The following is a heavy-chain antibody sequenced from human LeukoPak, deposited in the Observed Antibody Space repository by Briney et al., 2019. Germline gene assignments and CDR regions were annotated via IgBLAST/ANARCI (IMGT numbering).Heavy chain of an antibody. D-gene: IGHD3-22*01. CDR2: ITGDGGTA. Sequence: GGSLRLSCAASEFTFSSYAMSWVRQVPGKGLEWVSSITGDGGTADYADSVKGRFTISRDNSKNTLYLQMNSLRAEDTAVYSCARAYGNSGYYQLPIDYWGQGTLVTVPS. J-gene: IGHJ4*02. CDR1: EFTFSSYA. V-gene: IGHV3-23*01. CDR3: ARAYGNSGYYQLPIDY.